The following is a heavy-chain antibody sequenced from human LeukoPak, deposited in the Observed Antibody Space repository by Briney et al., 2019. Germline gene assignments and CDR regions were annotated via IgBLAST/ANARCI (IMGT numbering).Heavy chain of an antibody. D-gene: IGHD3-22*01. CDR2: IYYSGST. J-gene: IGHJ1*01. Sequence: SETLSLTCTVSGGSISSSSYYWGWIRQPPGKGLEWIGSIYYSGSTYYNPSLKSRVTISEDTSKNQFSLKLSSVTAADTAVYYCARGHYYDSSGYYRHFQHWGQGTLVTVSS. V-gene: IGHV4-39*07. CDR1: GGSISSSSYY. CDR3: ARGHYYDSSGYYRHFQH.